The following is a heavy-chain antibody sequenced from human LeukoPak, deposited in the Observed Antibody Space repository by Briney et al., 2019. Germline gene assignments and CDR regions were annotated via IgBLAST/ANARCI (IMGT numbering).Heavy chain of an antibody. V-gene: IGHV3-9*01. CDR2: ISWNSGSI. Sequence: GRSLRLSCAASGFTFDDYAMHWVRQAPGKGLEWVSGISWNSGSIGYADSVKGRFTISRDNAKNSLYLQMNSLRAEDTALYYCASTGPSYDSSGYYSDAFDIWGQGTMVTVSS. J-gene: IGHJ3*02. CDR3: ASTGPSYDSSGYYSDAFDI. D-gene: IGHD3-22*01. CDR1: GFTFDDYA.